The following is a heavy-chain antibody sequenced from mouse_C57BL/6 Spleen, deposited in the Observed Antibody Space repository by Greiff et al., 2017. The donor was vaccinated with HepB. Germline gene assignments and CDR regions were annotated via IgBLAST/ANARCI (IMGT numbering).Heavy chain of an antibody. CDR1: EYAFPSHD. V-gene: IGHV5-2*01. J-gene: IGHJ1*03. CDR3: ARRHSNYWYFDV. Sequence: EVMLVESGGGLVQPGASLKLSCESNEYAFPSHDMSWVRKTPEKRLELVAAINSDGGSTYYPDTMERRFIISRDNTKKTLYLQMSSLRSEDTALYYCARRHSNYWYFDVWGTGTTVTVSS. D-gene: IGHD2-5*01. CDR2: INSDGGST.